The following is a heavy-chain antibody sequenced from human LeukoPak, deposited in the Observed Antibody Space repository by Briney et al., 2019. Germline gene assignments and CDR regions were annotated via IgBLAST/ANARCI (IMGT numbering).Heavy chain of an antibody. CDR1: GYTFTSYG. J-gene: IGHJ5*02. D-gene: IGHD3-10*01. Sequence: ASVKVSCKASGYTFTSYGISWVRQAPGQGLEWMGWISAYNGNTNYAQKPQGRVTMTTDTSTSTAYMELRRLRSDDTAVYYCARNPYYYGSGIYCGTKGFDLWGQGTLVTVSS. CDR3: ARNPYYYGSGIYCGTKGFDL. V-gene: IGHV1-18*01. CDR2: ISAYNGNT.